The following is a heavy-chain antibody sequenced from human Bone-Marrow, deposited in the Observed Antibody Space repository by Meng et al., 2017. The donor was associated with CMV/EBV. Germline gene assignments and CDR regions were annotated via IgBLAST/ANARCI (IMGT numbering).Heavy chain of an antibody. CDR3: ARGLLAYCGGDCYWGFDY. CDR2: IYSGGST. J-gene: IGHJ4*02. CDR1: GFTVSSNY. V-gene: IGHV3-53*01. D-gene: IGHD2-21*01. Sequence: GEPLKIYCAASGFTVSSNYMSWVRQAPGKGLEWVSVIYSGGSTYYADSVKGRFTISRDNSKNTLYLQMNSLRAEDTAVYYCARGLLAYCGGDCYWGFDYWGQGTLVTVSS.